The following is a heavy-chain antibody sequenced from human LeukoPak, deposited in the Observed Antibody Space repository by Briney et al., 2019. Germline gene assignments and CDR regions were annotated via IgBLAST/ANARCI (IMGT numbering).Heavy chain of an antibody. CDR1: GLTFSSFG. D-gene: IGHD2-15*01. J-gene: IGHJ6*03. CDR3: AKGAASASYYYMDV. Sequence: GGSLRLSCAASGLTFSSFGMHWVRQAPGKGLEWVAAIWYDGSNKYYGDSMKGRFTISRDNSKNTLYLEMNSLRAEDTAVYYCAKGAASASYYYMDVWGKGTTVTVSS. CDR2: IWYDGSNK. V-gene: IGHV3-33*06.